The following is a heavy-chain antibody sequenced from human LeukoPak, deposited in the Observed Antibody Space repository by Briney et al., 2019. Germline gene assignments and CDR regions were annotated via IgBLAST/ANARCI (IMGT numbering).Heavy chain of an antibody. Sequence: ASVKVSCKASGYTFTSYGISWVRQAPGQGLEWVGWISAYNVNTNYAQKLQGRVTMTTDTSTSTAYMELRSLRSDDTAVYYCARRYCSGGSCYPDYWGQGTLVTVSS. D-gene: IGHD2-15*01. CDR2: ISAYNVNT. CDR3: ARRYCSGGSCYPDY. CDR1: GYTFTSYG. J-gene: IGHJ4*02. V-gene: IGHV1-18*01.